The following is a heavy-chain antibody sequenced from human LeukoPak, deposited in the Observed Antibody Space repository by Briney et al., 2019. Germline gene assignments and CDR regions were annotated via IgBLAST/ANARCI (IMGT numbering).Heavy chain of an antibody. Sequence: SETLSLTCTVSGGSISSYYWSWIRQPPGKGLEWIGYIYYSGSTNYSPSLKSRVTISVDTSKNQFSLKLSSVTAADTAVYYCARHSAPTMVRGVNYYYYYMDVWGKGTTVTVSS. CDR1: GGSISSYY. CDR3: ARHSAPTMVRGVNYYYYYMDV. CDR2: IYYSGST. D-gene: IGHD3-10*01. V-gene: IGHV4-59*08. J-gene: IGHJ6*03.